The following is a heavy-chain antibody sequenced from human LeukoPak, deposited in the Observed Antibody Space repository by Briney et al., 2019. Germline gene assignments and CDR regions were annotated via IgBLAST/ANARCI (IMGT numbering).Heavy chain of an antibody. V-gene: IGHV4-59*11. Sequence: SETLSLTCTVSGGSISSHYWSWLRKPPGKGLEWIGYLSYSGTSNINPSLKSRVSISGDTPRNQISLKLPSVTAADSAVYFCAREHSANGWDWFDLWARGTLLIVSS. CDR1: GGSISSHY. J-gene: IGHJ5*02. D-gene: IGHD1-26*01. CDR2: LSYSGTS. CDR3: AREHSANGWDWFDL.